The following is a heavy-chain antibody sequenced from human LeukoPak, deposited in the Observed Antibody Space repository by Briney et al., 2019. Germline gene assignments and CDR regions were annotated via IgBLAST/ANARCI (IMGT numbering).Heavy chain of an antibody. J-gene: IGHJ4*02. D-gene: IGHD3-22*01. V-gene: IGHV3-64*01. CDR2: ISSNGGST. CDR1: GFTFSSYA. CDR3: ARGEYYDSSAHGKHEVVHY. Sequence: GGSLRLSCAASGFTFSSYAMHWVRQAPGKGLEYVSAISSNGGSTYYANSVKGRFTISRDNSKNTLYLQMGSLRAEDMAVYYCARGEYYDSSAHGKHEVVHYWGQGTLVTVSS.